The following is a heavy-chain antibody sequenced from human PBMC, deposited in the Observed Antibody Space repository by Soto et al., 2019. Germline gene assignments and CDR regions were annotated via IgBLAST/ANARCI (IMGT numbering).Heavy chain of an antibody. D-gene: IGHD2-15*01. Sequence: GGSLRLSCAASGFTFSSYAMSWVRQAPGKGLEWVSAISGSGGSTYYADSVKGRFTISRDNSKNTLYLQMNSLRAEDTAVYYCAKDREDIVVVVAASGKSDYWGQGTLVTVSS. V-gene: IGHV3-23*01. CDR1: GFTFSSYA. J-gene: IGHJ4*02. CDR2: ISGSGGST. CDR3: AKDREDIVVVVAASGKSDY.